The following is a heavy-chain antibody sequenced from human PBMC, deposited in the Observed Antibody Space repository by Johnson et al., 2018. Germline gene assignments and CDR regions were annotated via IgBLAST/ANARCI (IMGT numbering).Heavy chain of an antibody. CDR3: ARDRNTDGGYSFDW. CDR2: MSLDGTNK. D-gene: IGHD5-24*01. Sequence: VELGEAGGGVVEPGRSLRLSCAASGFTFSSYAMHWVRQAPGKGLEWVAFMSLDGTNKDYADSVKGRFTISRDNKKNTLYLQMNSLRPEDTAVYYCARDRNTDGGYSFDWWGQGTLVTVSS. CDR1: GFTFSSYA. V-gene: IGHV3-30-3*01. J-gene: IGHJ4*02.